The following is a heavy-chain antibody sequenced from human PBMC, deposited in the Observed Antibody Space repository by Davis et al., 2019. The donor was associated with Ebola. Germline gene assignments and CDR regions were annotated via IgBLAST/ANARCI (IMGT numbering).Heavy chain of an antibody. CDR2: IKKDGGEK. CDR3: ARDSPVGDFWSGYYNY. V-gene: IGHV3-7*03. J-gene: IGHJ4*02. D-gene: IGHD3-3*01. CDR1: GSTFSSYG. Sequence: GGSLRLSCAASGSTFSSYGMSWVRQPPGKGLEWVPNIKKDGGEKSYVDSVKGRFTISRDNAKNSLYLQMNSLRAEDTAVYYCARDSPVGDFWSGYYNYWGQGTLVTVSS.